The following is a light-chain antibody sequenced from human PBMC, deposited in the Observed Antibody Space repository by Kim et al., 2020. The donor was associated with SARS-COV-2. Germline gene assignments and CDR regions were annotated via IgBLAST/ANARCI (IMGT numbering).Light chain of an antibody. CDR1: QSVGKY. J-gene: IGKJ4*01. V-gene: IGKV3-11*01. CDR3: QQRNDWPLT. Sequence: EVVLTQSPATLSLSPGERATLSCRASQSVGKYLAWYQQKPGQAPRLLIYDTSNRATGIPARFTGSGFGTHFSLTISSLEPEDFAVYYCQQRNDWPLTFXGGTTVDIK. CDR2: DTS.